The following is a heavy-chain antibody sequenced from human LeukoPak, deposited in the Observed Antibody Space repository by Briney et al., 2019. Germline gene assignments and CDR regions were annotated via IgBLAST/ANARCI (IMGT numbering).Heavy chain of an antibody. V-gene: IGHV4-34*01. CDR2: INHSGST. CDR1: GGSISSYY. CDR3: ARGLSYYDSSGYYLGNYYYYMDV. J-gene: IGHJ6*03. Sequence: SETLSLTCTVSGGSISSYYWSWIRQPPGKGLEWIGEINHSGSTNYNPSLKSRVTISVDTSKNQFSLKLSSVTAADTAVYYCARGLSYYDSSGYYLGNYYYYMDVWGKGTTVTVSS. D-gene: IGHD3-22*01.